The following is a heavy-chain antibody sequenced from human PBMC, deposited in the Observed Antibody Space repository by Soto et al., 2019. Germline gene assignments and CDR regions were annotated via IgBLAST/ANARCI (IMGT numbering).Heavy chain of an antibody. CDR3: ARSPVPVGTTLFDFDY. V-gene: IGHV1-46*01. D-gene: IGHD2-2*01. CDR1: GYTFTSYF. J-gene: IGHJ4*02. Sequence: QVQLVQSGAEVKKPGASVKVSCKASGYTFTSYFMHWVRQAPGQGLESMGIIDPSAGSTTYAKKFRGRVTMTRDTSTSTLYMELSSLRSEDTAVYYCARSPVPVGTTLFDFDYWGQGTLVTVSS. CDR2: IDPSAGST.